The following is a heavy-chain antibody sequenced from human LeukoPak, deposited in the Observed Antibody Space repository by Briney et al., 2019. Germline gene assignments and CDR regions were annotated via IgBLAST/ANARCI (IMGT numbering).Heavy chain of an antibody. Sequence: GGALRLSCTASGGSFSSNGFYWVRQAPGKGLDWVSAISYDGKNIHYADSVKGRFTLSRDNSRYTGSLQMNSLRVEDTAVYYCAKTSSRESGYVFFFHYWGQGTRVTVSS. D-gene: IGHD5-12*01. CDR1: GGSFSSNG. V-gene: IGHV3-33*06. CDR3: AKTSSRESGYVFFFHY. J-gene: IGHJ4*02. CDR2: ISYDGKNI.